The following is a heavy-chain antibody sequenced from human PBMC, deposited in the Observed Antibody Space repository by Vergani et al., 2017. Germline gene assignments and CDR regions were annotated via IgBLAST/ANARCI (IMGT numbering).Heavy chain of an antibody. CDR1: GFSIDNGYY. V-gene: IGHV4-38-2*01. D-gene: IGHD1-26*01. CDR3: ASGKIESDAFDI. J-gene: IGHJ3*02. Sequence: QVQLQESGPGLVKPSETLSLTCAVSGFSIDNGYYWDWIRQPPGKGLEWIGSIYRTGRTHFNPSLKSRVTISVDTSKNQFSLKLSSVTAADTAVYYCASGKIESDAFDIWGQGTMVTVSS. CDR2: IYRTGRT.